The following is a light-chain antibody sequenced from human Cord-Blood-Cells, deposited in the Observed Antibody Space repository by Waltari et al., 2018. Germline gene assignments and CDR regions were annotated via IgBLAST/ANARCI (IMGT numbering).Light chain of an antibody. J-gene: IGKJ4*01. V-gene: IGKV1-39*01. CDR3: QQSYSTPRT. CDR1: QSISSY. Sequence: DIQMTQSPSSLSASVGDRVTITCRASQSISSYLNWYQQKPGKAPKLLIYDASSLQSGVPSMFSGSGAGTDFTLTISSLQPEDFATYYCQQSYSTPRTFGGGTKVEIK. CDR2: DAS.